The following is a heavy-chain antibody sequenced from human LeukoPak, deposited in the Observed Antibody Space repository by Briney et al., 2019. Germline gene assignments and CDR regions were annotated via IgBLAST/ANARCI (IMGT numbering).Heavy chain of an antibody. J-gene: IGHJ5*02. CDR2: IGTTGDT. Sequence: GGSLRLSCAASGFTFSRYDMHWVRQVTGKYLEWVSAIGTTGDTYYPGSVKGRFTISRDNAKNTLYLQMNSLRAEDTAVYYCVRGGGPHHWGQGTLVTVSS. D-gene: IGHD2-15*01. V-gene: IGHV3-13*01. CDR3: VRGGGPHH. CDR1: GFTFSRYD.